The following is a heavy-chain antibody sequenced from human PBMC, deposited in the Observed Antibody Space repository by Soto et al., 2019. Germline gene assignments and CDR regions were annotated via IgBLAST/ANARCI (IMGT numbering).Heavy chain of an antibody. Sequence: SETLSLTCAVYGGSFSGYYWSWIRQPPGKGLEWIGEINHSGSTNYNPSLKSRVTISVDTSKNQFSLKLSSVTAADTAVYYCARVYYDFWSGYYGGWFDPWGQGTLVTVSS. J-gene: IGHJ5*02. CDR3: ARVYYDFWSGYYGGWFDP. V-gene: IGHV4-34*01. D-gene: IGHD3-3*01. CDR2: INHSGST. CDR1: GGSFSGYY.